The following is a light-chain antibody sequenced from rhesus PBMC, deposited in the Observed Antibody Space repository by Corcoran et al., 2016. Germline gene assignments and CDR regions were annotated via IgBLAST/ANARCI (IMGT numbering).Light chain of an antibody. CDR3: YRHSSGYT. CDR2: DVS. J-gene: IGKJ3*01. V-gene: IGKV3-10*01. CDR1: QSVSSY. Sequence: QVILTQSPATLSLSPGERATLSCRASQSVSSYLAWYHQKPGQAPQHLIYDVSSRATGIPHRFSGSGSGTDYTLTISSLEPEDVGVYHCYRHSSGYTFGPGTKLDIK.